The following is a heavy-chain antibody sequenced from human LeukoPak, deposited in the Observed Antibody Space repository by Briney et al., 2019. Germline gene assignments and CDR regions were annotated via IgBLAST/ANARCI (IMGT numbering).Heavy chain of an antibody. CDR1: GGSISSYY. CDR2: IYTSGST. D-gene: IGHD3-10*01. V-gene: IGHV4-4*09. J-gene: IGHJ6*03. Sequence: SETLSLTCTVSGGSISSYYWSWIRQPPGKGLEWIGYIYTSGSTNYNPSLKSRVTISVDSSKNQFSLKVSSVTAADTAVYYCARLDRFGTNYYYMDVWGKGTTVTVSS. CDR3: ARLDRFGTNYYYMDV.